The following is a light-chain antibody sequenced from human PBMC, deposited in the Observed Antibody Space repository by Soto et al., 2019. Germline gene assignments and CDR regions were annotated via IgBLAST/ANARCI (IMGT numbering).Light chain of an antibody. CDR1: QTIGSL. J-gene: IGKJ2*01. CDR3: QHYNSYPPMYT. Sequence: DIQMTQSPSTLSASVGDRVTITCRASQTIGSLLAWYQQKAGRAPKLLIYKTSTLESGVPSRFSGSRSGTEFTLTISSLQPEDFATYYCQHYNSYPPMYTFGQGTKLEI. V-gene: IGKV1-5*03. CDR2: KTS.